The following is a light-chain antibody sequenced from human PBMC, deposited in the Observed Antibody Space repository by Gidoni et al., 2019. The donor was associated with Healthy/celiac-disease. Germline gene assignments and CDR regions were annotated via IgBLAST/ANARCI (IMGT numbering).Light chain of an antibody. CDR1: KLGDKY. CDR2: QDS. J-gene: IGLJ2*01. Sequence: SYELTQPPSVSGSPGQTASITCSGDKLGDKYACWYQQKPGQSPVLVIYQDSKRPSGIPERVSGSNSGNTATLTISGTQAMDEADYYCQAWDSSTAVFGGGTKLTVL. CDR3: QAWDSSTAV. V-gene: IGLV3-1*01.